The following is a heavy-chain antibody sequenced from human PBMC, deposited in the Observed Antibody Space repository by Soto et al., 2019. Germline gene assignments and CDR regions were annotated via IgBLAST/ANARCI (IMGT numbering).Heavy chain of an antibody. V-gene: IGHV3-23*01. CDR3: AKDPRYCSSTGCYIGYFDY. CDR2: ISGSGGST. J-gene: IGHJ4*02. D-gene: IGHD2-2*02. CDR1: GFTFSSYA. Sequence: GGSLRLSCAASGFTFSSYAMSWVRQAPGKGLEWVSAISGSGGSTYYADSVKGRFTISRDNSKNTLYLQMNSLRAEDTAVYYCAKDPRYCSSTGCYIGYFDYWGQGTLVTVSS.